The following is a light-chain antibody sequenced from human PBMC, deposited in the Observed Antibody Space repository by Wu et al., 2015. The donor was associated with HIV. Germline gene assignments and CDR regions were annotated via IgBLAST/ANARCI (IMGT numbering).Light chain of an antibody. V-gene: IGKV3-15*01. J-gene: IGKJ4*01. CDR3: QQYNNWPPPLT. Sequence: EIMLTQSPATLSVSPGDRVTLSCRANQRVSTNLAWYQPRPGQAPRVLIYGASIRATGIPARFSGSGSGTEFGLTISSMQFEDFAVYYCQQYNNWPPPLTFGGGTKVEIK. CDR2: GAS. CDR1: QRVSTN.